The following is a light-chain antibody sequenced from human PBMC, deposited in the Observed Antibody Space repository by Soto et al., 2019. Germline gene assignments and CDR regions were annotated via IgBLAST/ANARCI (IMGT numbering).Light chain of an antibody. CDR3: QQKKDWPGT. V-gene: IGKV3-15*01. J-gene: IGKJ1*01. Sequence: EILMTPSPATLSVSPGERVTFSFSASQSVSYYLAWYQQKPGQAPRLLIYDASTRATGVPVRFSGSGSGTEFTLTISSLQSEDVGVYYCQQKKDWPGTFGQGTKVDIK. CDR1: QSVSYY. CDR2: DAS.